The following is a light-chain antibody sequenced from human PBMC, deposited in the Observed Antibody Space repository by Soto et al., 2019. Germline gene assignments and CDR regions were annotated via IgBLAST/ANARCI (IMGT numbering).Light chain of an antibody. V-gene: IGKV3-20*01. CDR2: DAS. J-gene: IGKJ5*01. Sequence: ETVLTQSPGTLSLSPGERATLSCRASQNVRNNNLAWYQQKPGQPPRLLIYDASSRATGIPDRFSGSGSRTDFTLTISRLEPEDFAVYYCQQFSNSLTSGQGTRLEIK. CDR1: QNVRNNN. CDR3: QQFSNSLT.